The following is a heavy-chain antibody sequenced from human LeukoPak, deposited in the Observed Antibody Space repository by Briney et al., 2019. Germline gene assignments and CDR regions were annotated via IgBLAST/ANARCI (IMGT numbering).Heavy chain of an antibody. CDR2: MNPNSGNT. J-gene: IGHJ4*02. V-gene: IGHV1-8*02. Sequence: GASVKVSCRTSGYTFTSYDINWVRQATGQGLEWMGWMNPNSGNTGYAQKFQGRVTMTRNTSISTAYMELSSLRSEDTAVYYCARGRPGRRPGRGYSSGWGTLDYWGQGTLVTVSS. CDR3: ARGRPGRRPGRGYSSGWGTLDY. D-gene: IGHD6-19*01. CDR1: GYTFTSYD.